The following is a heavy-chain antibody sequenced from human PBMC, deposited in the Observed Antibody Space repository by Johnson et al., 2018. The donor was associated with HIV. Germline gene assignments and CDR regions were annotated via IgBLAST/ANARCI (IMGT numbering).Heavy chain of an antibody. J-gene: IGHJ3*02. D-gene: IGHD3-22*01. Sequence: QVQLVESGGGVVQPGRSLRLSCAASGFTFSSYAMHWVRQAPGKGLEWAAVISYDGSNKYYADSVKGRFTISSDNSKNTLYLQMNSLRAEDTAEYHCARGGLTYYYDSSGYPDAFDIWGQGTVVTVSS. CDR2: ISYDGSNK. CDR1: GFTFSSYA. CDR3: ARGGLTYYYDSSGYPDAFDI. V-gene: IGHV3-30-3*01.